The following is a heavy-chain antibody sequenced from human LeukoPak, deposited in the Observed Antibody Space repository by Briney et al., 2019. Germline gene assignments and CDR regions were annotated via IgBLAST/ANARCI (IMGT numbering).Heavy chain of an antibody. J-gene: IGHJ5*02. CDR3: ARDYCSGGSCYDGWFDP. CDR1: GYTFTGYY. CDR2: INPNSGGT. D-gene: IGHD2-15*01. V-gene: IGHV1-2*04. Sequence: ASVKVSCKASGYTFTGYYMHWVRQAPGQGLEWMGWINPNSGGTNYAQKFQGWVTMTRDTSISTAYMELSRLRSDDTAVYSCARDYCSGGSCYDGWFDPWGQGTLVTVSS.